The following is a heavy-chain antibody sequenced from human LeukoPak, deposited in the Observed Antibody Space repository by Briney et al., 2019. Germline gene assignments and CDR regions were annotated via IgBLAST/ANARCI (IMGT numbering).Heavy chain of an antibody. V-gene: IGHV4-61*02. CDR1: GGSLSSGSYY. J-gene: IGHJ4*02. D-gene: IGHD4-17*01. CDR3: ARGAGDYRETDY. CDR2: IYTSGST. Sequence: SETLSLTCTVSGGSLSSGSYYWSWIRQPAGKGLEWIGRIYTSGSTNYNPSLKSRVTISVDTSKNQFSLKLSSVTAADTAVYYCARGAGDYRETDYWGQGTLVTVSS.